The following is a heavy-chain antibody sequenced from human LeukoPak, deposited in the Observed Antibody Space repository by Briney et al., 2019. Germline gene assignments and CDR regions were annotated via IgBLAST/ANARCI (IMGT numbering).Heavy chain of an antibody. V-gene: IGHV3-53*01. Sequence: SGGSLRLSCAASGFTVSNDYMSWVRQAPGKGLEWVSVIYSGGSKTYYADSVKGRFTISRDNSKNTVYPQMNSLRAEDTAVYYCARFTRGYNEIMDVWGRGTTVTVSS. CDR2: IYSGGSKT. J-gene: IGHJ6*02. CDR3: ARFTRGYNEIMDV. D-gene: IGHD5-18*01. CDR1: GFTVSNDY.